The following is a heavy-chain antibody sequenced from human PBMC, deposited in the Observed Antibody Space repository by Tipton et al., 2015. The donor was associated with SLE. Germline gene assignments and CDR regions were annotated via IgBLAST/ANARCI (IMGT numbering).Heavy chain of an antibody. V-gene: IGHV5-51*01. J-gene: IGHJ3*02. CDR3: ARQPIPLYSSPSGAFDI. D-gene: IGHD6-19*01. Sequence: QSGPEVKKPGESLKISCKGSGYSFTSYWIGWVRQMPGKGLEWMGIIYPGDSDTRYSPSFQGQVTISADKSISTAYLQWSSLKASDTAMYYCARQPIPLYSSPSGAFDIWGQGTMVTVSS. CDR2: IYPGDSDT. CDR1: GYSFTSYW.